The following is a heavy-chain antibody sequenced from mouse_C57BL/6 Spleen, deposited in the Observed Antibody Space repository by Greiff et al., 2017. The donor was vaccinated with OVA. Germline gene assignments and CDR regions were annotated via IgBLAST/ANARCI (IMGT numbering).Heavy chain of an antibody. Sequence: EVQLVESGPGLVKPSQSLSLTCSVTGYSITSGYYWNWIRQFPGNKLEWMGYISYDGSNNYNPSLKNRISITRDTSRNQFFLKLNSVTTEDTATYYCAREDLTTVVPFAYWGQGTLVTVSA. J-gene: IGHJ3*01. CDR1: GYSITSGYY. D-gene: IGHD1-1*01. V-gene: IGHV3-6*01. CDR3: AREDLTTVVPFAY. CDR2: ISYDGSN.